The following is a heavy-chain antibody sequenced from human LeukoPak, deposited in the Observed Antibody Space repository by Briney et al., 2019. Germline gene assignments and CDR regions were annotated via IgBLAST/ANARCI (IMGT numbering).Heavy chain of an antibody. CDR1: GFTFSSYS. CDR3: ARGGYYNILTGFRSRFLGFDY. J-gene: IGHJ4*02. V-gene: IGHV3-21*01. Sequence: PGGSLRLSCAASGFTFSSYSMNWVRQAPGKGLEWVSCISSSSSYIYYADSVKGRFTISRDNVKNSLYLQMNSLRAEDTAVYYCARGGYYNILTGFRSRFLGFDYWGQGTLVTVSS. D-gene: IGHD3-9*01. CDR2: ISSSSSYI.